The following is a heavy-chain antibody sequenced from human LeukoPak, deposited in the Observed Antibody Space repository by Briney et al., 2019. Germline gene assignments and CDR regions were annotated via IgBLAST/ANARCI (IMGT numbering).Heavy chain of an antibody. D-gene: IGHD4-23*01. CDR1: GGSISSSSSIC. V-gene: IGHV4-4*02. CDR2: IYHSGAT. CDR3: ARNGGNSDYDY. Sequence: TSETLSLTCAVSGGSISSSSSICWTWVRQPPGKGLEWIGEIYHSGATNYNPSLKSRVTMLLDKSKNQFSLKLNSVTAADTAVYYCARNGGNSDYDYWGQGTLVTVSA. J-gene: IGHJ4*02.